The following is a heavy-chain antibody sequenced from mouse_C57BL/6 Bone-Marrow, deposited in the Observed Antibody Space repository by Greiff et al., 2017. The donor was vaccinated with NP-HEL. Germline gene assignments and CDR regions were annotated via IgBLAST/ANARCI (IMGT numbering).Heavy chain of an antibody. D-gene: IGHD1-1*01. V-gene: IGHV1-26*01. Sequence: EVQLQQSGPELVKPGASVKISCKASGYTFTDYYMNWVKQSHGKSLEWIGDINPNNGGTSYNQKFKGKATLTVDKSSSTAYMELRSLTSEDSAVYYCERDYGRHYAMDYWGQGTSVTVSS. CDR1: GYTFTDYY. CDR3: ERDYGRHYAMDY. CDR2: INPNNGGT. J-gene: IGHJ4*01.